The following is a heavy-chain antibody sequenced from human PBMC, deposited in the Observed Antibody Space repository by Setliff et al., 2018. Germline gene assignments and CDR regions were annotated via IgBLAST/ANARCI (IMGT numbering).Heavy chain of an antibody. Sequence: SETLSLTCAVSGGSVSSGDASWSWVRQPPGKGLEWIGYIYHAGSTYYNPSLESRVTISIDKPNKQFSLGLRSLTAADTALYYCARGGGYGSGGSFHNAPFDYWGQGMLVTVSS. CDR1: GGSVSSGDAS. CDR2: IYHAGST. J-gene: IGHJ4*02. D-gene: IGHD3-10*01. V-gene: IGHV4-30-2*01. CDR3: ARGGGYGSGGSFHNAPFDY.